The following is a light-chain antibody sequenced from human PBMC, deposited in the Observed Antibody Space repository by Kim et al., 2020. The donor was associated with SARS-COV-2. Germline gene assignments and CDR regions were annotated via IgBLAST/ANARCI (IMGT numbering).Light chain of an antibody. CDR2: QDS. J-gene: IGLJ1*01. CDR1: KLGDKY. CDR3: QAWDSSTYYV. V-gene: IGLV3-1*01. Sequence: GSPGQTASIACSGDKLGDKYACWYQKKPGQSPVLVIYQDSKRPSGIPERFSCSNSGNTATLTISGTQAMDEADYYCQAWDSSTYYVFGTGPRSPS.